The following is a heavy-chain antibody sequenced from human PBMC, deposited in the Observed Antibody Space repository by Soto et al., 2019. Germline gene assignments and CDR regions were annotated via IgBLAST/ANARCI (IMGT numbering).Heavy chain of an antibody. J-gene: IGHJ3*01. V-gene: IGHV3-23*01. Sequence: EVQLLESGGGLVQPGESLRLSCAASGFTFSTSGMTWVRQAPGKGLEWVSGISGRGSVTYYADSVKGRFTISRDDSKNTLYLQMNSLRVEDTALYYCAKDSSPVVVVASAFDFWGQGTMVTVSS. CDR3: AKDSSPVVVVASAFDF. CDR2: ISGRGSVT. CDR1: GFTFSTSG. D-gene: IGHD2-15*01.